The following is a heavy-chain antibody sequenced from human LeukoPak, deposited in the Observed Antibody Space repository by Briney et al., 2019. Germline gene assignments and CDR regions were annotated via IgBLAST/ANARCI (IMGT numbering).Heavy chain of an antibody. J-gene: IGHJ4*02. CDR3: ARGLGYCSSTSCFSGDY. CDR1: GFTLDDYG. V-gene: IGHV3-20*04. D-gene: IGHD2-2*01. Sequence: TRGSMRLSCAATGFTLDDYGMSWVPQAPGKGVEWVSGINWNAGSTGCADSVKGRFTISRDNAKNSLYLQMNSLRAEDTALYYCARGLGYCSSTSCFSGDYWGQGTLVTVSS. CDR2: INWNAGST.